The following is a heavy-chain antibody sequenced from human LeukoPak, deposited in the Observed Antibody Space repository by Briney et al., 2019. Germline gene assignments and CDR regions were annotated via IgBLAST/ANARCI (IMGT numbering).Heavy chain of an antibody. CDR3: ARDLYSSGWNILDY. CDR1: GYSISSGYY. Sequence: SETLSLTCTVSGYSISSGYYWGWIRQPPGKGLEWIGNIYYSGSTYYNPSLKSRVTISVDTSKNQFSLKLSSVTAADTAVYYCARDLYSSGWNILDYWGQGTLVTVSS. J-gene: IGHJ4*02. D-gene: IGHD6-19*01. CDR2: IYYSGST. V-gene: IGHV4-38-2*02.